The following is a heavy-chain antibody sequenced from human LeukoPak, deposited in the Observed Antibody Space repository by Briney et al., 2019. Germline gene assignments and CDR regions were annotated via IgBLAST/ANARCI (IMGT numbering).Heavy chain of an antibody. Sequence: GGSLTLSCAASRFTFSSYSMNWVRHAPGKGLEWVSYISSSSSIYYADSVKGRFTISRDNAKNSLYLQMNSLRAEDTAVYYCARTFIWGQGTLVTVSS. J-gene: IGHJ4*02. CDR1: RFTFSSYS. V-gene: IGHV3-48*01. CDR3: ARTFI. CDR2: ISSSSSI.